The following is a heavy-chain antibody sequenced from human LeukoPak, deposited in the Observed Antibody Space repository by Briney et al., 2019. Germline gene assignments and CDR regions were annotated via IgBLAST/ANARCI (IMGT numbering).Heavy chain of an antibody. V-gene: IGHV4-34*01. J-gene: IGHJ4*02. D-gene: IGHD3-10*01. CDR1: GGSFSGYY. CDR2: INHSGST. Sequence: SETLSLTCAVSGGSFSGYYWSWIRQPPGKGLEWIGEINHSGSTNYNPSLKSRVTISVDTSKNQFSLKLSSVTAADTAVYYCARGPRGYYYGSGSYYRYWGQGTLVTVSS. CDR3: ARGPRGYYYGSGSYYRY.